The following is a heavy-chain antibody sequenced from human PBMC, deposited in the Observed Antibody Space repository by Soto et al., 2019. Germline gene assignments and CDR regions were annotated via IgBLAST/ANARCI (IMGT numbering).Heavy chain of an antibody. D-gene: IGHD6-19*01. CDR1: GGSPSVGPYT. Sequence: PXESLSRSGPLYGGSPSVGPYTWGWIRQSPERGLEWIGTTSHMGTTYYNTSLENRLTISLDTSKKQFTPKLTSVAAADTAVYYCARLPTGWPNWVDPWGQGILVTVYS. J-gene: IGHJ5*02. CDR3: ARLPTGWPNWVDP. CDR2: TSHMGTT. V-gene: IGHV4-39*01.